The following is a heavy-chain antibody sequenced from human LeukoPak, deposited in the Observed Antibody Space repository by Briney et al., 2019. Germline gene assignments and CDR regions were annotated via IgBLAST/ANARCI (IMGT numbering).Heavy chain of an antibody. Sequence: ASVKVSCKASGYTFTSYDINWVRQATGQGLEWMGWMNPNSGNTGYAQKFQGRVTMTRNTSISTAYMELSSLRSEDTAVYYCARGPYSGSSGDYYMDVWGKGTTVTVSS. CDR3: ARGPYSGSSGDYYMDV. V-gene: IGHV1-8*01. D-gene: IGHD1-26*01. CDR1: GYTFTSYD. J-gene: IGHJ6*03. CDR2: MNPNSGNT.